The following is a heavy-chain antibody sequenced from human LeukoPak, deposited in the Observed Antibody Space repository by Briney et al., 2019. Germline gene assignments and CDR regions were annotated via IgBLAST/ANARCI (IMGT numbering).Heavy chain of an antibody. CDR1: GFTFSSYG. CDR3: ARERFHGSGAPRYDF. V-gene: IGHV3-21*01. J-gene: IGHJ4*02. Sequence: GGSLRLSCAASGFTFSSYGMSWVRQAPGKGLEWVSSISSSTTYIYYTDSVKGRFTISRDNAENSLYLQMNSLRVEDTALYYCARERFHGSGAPRYDFWGQGTLVTVSS. D-gene: IGHD3-10*01. CDR2: ISSSTTYI.